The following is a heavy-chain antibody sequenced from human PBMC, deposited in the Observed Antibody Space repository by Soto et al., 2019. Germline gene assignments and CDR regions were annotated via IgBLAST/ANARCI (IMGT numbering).Heavy chain of an antibody. D-gene: IGHD3-22*01. CDR3: AIWGYYDSSPRPPKPDY. CDR2: IIPIFGTA. Sequence: QVQLVQSGAEVKKPGSSGKVSCKASGGTFSSYAIIWVRQAPGQGLEWMGGIIPIFGTANYAQKFQGRVTITADESTSTAYMELSSLRSEDTAVYYCAIWGYYDSSPRPPKPDYWGQGTLVTVAS. CDR1: GGTFSSYA. V-gene: IGHV1-69*01. J-gene: IGHJ4*02.